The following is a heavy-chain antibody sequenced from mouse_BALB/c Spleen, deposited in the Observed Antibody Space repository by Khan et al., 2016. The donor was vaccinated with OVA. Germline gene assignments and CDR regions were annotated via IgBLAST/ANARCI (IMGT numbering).Heavy chain of an antibody. V-gene: IGHV9-3-1*01. Sequence: SPGKALRWMGWINTYTGEATYTDDFKGRFAFSLETSASTAYLQINNLKNEDTATYFCARPPYFSYTLDYWGQGTSVTVSS. D-gene: IGHD2-10*01. CDR2: INTYTGEA. CDR3: ARPPYFSYTLDY. J-gene: IGHJ4*01.